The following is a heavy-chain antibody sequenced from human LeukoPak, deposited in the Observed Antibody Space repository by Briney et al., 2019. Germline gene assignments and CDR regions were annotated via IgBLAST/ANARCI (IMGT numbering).Heavy chain of an antibody. CDR3: AKDVGYSSTFTFEY. D-gene: IGHD6-19*01. V-gene: IGHV3-9*01. CDR1: GFTFSSYA. CDR2: IVWNSGSI. J-gene: IGHJ4*02. Sequence: GGSLRLSCAASGFTFSSYAMHWVRQAPGKGLEWVSGIVWNSGSIDYADSVKGRFTISRDNAKNSLYLQMNSLRTEDTALYYCAKDVGYSSTFTFEYWGQGTLVTVSS.